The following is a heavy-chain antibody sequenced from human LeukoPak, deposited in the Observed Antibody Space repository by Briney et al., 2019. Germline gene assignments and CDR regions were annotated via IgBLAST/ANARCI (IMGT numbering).Heavy chain of an antibody. CDR1: GGSISSGDYY. CDR2: IYYSGST. D-gene: IGHD3-22*01. J-gene: IGHJ4*02. CDR3: ARESHDSSGYYSRYFDH. Sequence: PSQTLSLTCTVSGGSISSGDYYWSWIRQPPGKGLEWIGYIYYSGSTYYNPSLKSRVTISVDTSKNQFSLKLSSVTAADTAVYYCARESHDSSGYYSRYFDHWGQGTLVTVSS. V-gene: IGHV4-30-4*01.